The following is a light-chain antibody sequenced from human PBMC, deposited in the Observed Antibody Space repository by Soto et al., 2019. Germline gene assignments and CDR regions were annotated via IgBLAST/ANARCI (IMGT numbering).Light chain of an antibody. Sequence: QSVLTQPPSVSGSTGQSMPVPCTGTSSDVGGYNYVSWYQQHPGKAPRLMIYDVTNRPSGVSNRFSGSKSGNTASLTISGLQAEDEADYYCSSYRRGSTYVFGTGTKVTV. CDR2: DVT. CDR1: SSDVGGYNY. J-gene: IGLJ1*01. V-gene: IGLV2-14*01. CDR3: SSYRRGSTYV.